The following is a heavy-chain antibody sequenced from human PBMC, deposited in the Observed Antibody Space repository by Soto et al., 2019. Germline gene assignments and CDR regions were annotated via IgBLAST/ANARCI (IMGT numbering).Heavy chain of an antibody. D-gene: IGHD3-22*01. Sequence: QVQLVESGGGVVQPGRSLTLSCAASEFTFSSYGIHWVRQAPGKGLEWVEVISYDGSKKQYADSVKGRFTISRDNSKNTLHLKMNSMRDEDTAVYYCAKDTYYHDTTGYYVFDYWGQGTLVTVSS. V-gene: IGHV3-30*18. CDR1: EFTFSSYG. CDR2: ISYDGSKK. J-gene: IGHJ4*02. CDR3: AKDTYYHDTTGYYVFDY.